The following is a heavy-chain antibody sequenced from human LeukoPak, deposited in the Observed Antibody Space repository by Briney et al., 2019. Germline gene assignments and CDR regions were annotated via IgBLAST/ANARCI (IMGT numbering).Heavy chain of an antibody. Sequence: SETLSLTCSVSGDSIRSHYWGWIRQPPGKRPEWIGHVFFTGSTTYNPTLEGRVTISIDTSGSQFSLKLTSVTAADTAVYYCARVEWELLGAHLWGQGILLSVSS. CDR3: ARVEWELLGAHL. J-gene: IGHJ4*02. D-gene: IGHD1-26*01. CDR1: GDSIRSHY. V-gene: IGHV4-59*11. CDR2: VFFTGST.